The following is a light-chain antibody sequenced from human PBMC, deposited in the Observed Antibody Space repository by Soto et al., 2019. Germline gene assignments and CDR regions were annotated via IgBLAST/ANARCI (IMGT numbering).Light chain of an antibody. V-gene: IGKV3-11*01. J-gene: IGKJ5*01. Sequence: IVLTQSPATLSLSPGERVTLSCRASQGIYNYLAWYQQKPGQSPRLLIYEASTRAPGIPARFSGDWSGTDFTLTIDTLEPEDFAVYYCQQRLRWPITFGQGTRLEIK. CDR3: QQRLRWPIT. CDR1: QGIYNY. CDR2: EAS.